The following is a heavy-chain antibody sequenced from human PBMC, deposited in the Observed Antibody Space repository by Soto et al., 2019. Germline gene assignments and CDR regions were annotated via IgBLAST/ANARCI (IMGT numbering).Heavy chain of an antibody. Sequence: AGGSLRLSCTASGFTFSSYAMSWVRQAPVKGLEWVSGISGSGGGTYYADSVKGRVIISRANSKNTMSLQMNSLRAEDTAVYYCVQVPRPRVDYLLGSVYWGQGSLVTVSS. D-gene: IGHD3-10*01. V-gene: IGHV3-23*01. CDR2: ISGSGGGT. CDR3: VQVPRPRVDYLLGSVY. J-gene: IGHJ4*02. CDR1: GFTFSSYA.